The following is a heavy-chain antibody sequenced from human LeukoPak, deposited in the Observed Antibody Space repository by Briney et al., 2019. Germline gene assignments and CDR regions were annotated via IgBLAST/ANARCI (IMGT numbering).Heavy chain of an antibody. CDR3: ANEYCSSTSCYGYFDY. CDR1: GFTFSSYG. V-gene: IGHV3-30*18. CDR2: ISYDGSNK. Sequence: GGSLRLSCAVSGFTFSSYGMHWVRQAQGKGMKWVAVISYDGSNKYYADSVKGRFTISRDNTKNTLYLQMNSLRAEDTAVYYCANEYCSSTSCYGYFDYWGQGTLVTVSS. D-gene: IGHD2-2*01. J-gene: IGHJ4*02.